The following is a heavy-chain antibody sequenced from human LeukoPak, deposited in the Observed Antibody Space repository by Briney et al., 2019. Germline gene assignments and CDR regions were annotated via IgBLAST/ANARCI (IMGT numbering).Heavy chain of an antibody. CDR1: GFTFSSYG. V-gene: IGHV3-30*18. D-gene: IGHD2-21*02. CDR2: ISYDGSNK. J-gene: IGHJ4*02. CDR3: AKLAGDIVVVTAIPPDY. Sequence: GSLRLSCAASGFTFSSYGMHWVRQAPGKGLEWVAVISYDGSNKYYADSVKGRFTISRDNSKNTLYLQMNSLRAEDTAVYYCAKLAGDIVVVTAIPPDYWGQGTLVTVSS.